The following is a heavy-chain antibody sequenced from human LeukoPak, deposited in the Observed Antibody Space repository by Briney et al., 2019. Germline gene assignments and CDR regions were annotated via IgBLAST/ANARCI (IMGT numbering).Heavy chain of an antibody. CDR3: ARVSYYYDSSGYTGVGAFDI. CDR2: ISSSSSYI. V-gene: IGHV3-21*01. CDR1: GFDFSDHG. Sequence: GGSLRLSCAASGFDFSDHGMHWVRQAPGKGLEWVSSISSSSSYIYYADSVKGRFTISRDNAKNSLYLQMNSLRAEDTAVYYCARVSYYYDSSGYTGVGAFDIWGQGTMVTVSS. J-gene: IGHJ3*02. D-gene: IGHD3-22*01.